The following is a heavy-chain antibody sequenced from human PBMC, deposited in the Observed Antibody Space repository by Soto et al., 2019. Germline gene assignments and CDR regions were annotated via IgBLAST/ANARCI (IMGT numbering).Heavy chain of an antibody. V-gene: IGHV3-73*01. CDR3: TSYTDSSGYYYYYGMDV. CDR1: GFTFSGSA. CDR2: IRSKANSFAT. Sequence: GGSLRLSCAASGFTFSGSAMHWVRQASGKGLERVGRIRSKANSFATAYAASVKGRFTISRDDSKNTAFLQMNSLKTEDTAVYYCTSYTDSSGYYYYYGMDVWGQGT. D-gene: IGHD3-22*01. J-gene: IGHJ6*02.